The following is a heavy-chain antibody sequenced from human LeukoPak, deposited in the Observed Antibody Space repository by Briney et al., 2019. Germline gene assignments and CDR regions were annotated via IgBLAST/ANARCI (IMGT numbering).Heavy chain of an antibody. V-gene: IGHV4-59*01. CDR3: ARASVEILGAGTTYSVDY. CDR2: IYDTGNS. J-gene: IGHJ4*01. Sequence: WIGYIYDTGNSKFNPSLKSRVDISGDTSKNQFSLKLRSVTAADTAVYYCARASVEILGAGTTYSVDY. D-gene: IGHD2-15*01.